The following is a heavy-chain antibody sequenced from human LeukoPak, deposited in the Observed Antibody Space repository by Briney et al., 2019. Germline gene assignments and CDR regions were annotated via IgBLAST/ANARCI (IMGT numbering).Heavy chain of an antibody. D-gene: IGHD6-13*01. CDR1: GFTFSTYD. CDR2: IDTAGDT. J-gene: IGHJ4*02. CDR3: ARVAAGGKGFDY. V-gene: IGHV3-13*01. Sequence: GGSLRLSCAASGFTFSTYDMHWVRQATGKGLEWVSAIDTAGDTYYPGSVKGRFSISRENAKNSLYLQMNSLRAGDTAVYYCARVAAGGKGFDYWGQGTLVTVSS.